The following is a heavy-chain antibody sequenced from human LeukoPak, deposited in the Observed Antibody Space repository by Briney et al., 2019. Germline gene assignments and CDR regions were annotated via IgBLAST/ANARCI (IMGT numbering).Heavy chain of an antibody. Sequence: GGSLRLSCAASGFTVSSKYMSWVRQAPGKGLEWVSLTYSGGSTFYADSVKGRFTISRDNSKNPLYLQMNSLRAGDTAMYYCAITYYYDSSGYEEDYWGQGTLVTVSS. J-gene: IGHJ4*02. D-gene: IGHD3-22*01. V-gene: IGHV3-53*01. CDR3: AITYYYDSSGYEEDY. CDR1: GFTVSSKY. CDR2: TYSGGST.